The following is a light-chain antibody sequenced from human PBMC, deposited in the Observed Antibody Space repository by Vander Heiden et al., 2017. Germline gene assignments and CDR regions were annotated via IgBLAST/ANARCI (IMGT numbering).Light chain of an antibody. CDR3: QQYGSSPET. Sequence: EIELPQSPGTLSLSPGERATLSCRASQSGSSSYLAWYQQKPGQPTRLLIDGASSKATGTPDRFSGSWAGTYCTLTISRLEHEDFAVYYCQQYGSSPETFGQGTKVEIK. CDR2: GAS. V-gene: IGKV3-20*01. J-gene: IGKJ1*01. CDR1: QSGSSSY.